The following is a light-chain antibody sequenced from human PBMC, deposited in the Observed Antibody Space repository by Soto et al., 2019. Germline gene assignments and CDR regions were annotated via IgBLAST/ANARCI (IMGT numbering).Light chain of an antibody. V-gene: IGKV3-11*01. CDR3: QQYGNSPIT. Sequence: EIVLTRSPAILSLSPGERATLSCSASQSVSSYLAWFQQRPGQAPRPLIYDASNRATGIPARFSGSGSGTDFTLTISSLEPEDFAVYYCQQYGNSPITVGQGTRLEIK. J-gene: IGKJ5*01. CDR1: QSVSSY. CDR2: DAS.